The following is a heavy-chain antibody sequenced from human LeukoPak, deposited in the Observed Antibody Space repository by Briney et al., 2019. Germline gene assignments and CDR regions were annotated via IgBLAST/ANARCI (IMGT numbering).Heavy chain of an antibody. Sequence: PGGSLRLSCAASVLTFSTYWMHWVRQAPGKGLVWVSRIDPDGNTVYVDSVRGRFTVSRDNAKNTLYLQMNSLRVEDTAVYYCASFRHTDSWGQGTTVTVSP. V-gene: IGHV3-74*01. CDR3: ASFRHTDS. D-gene: IGHD6-6*01. CDR1: VLTFSTYW. J-gene: IGHJ3*02. CDR2: IDPDGNT.